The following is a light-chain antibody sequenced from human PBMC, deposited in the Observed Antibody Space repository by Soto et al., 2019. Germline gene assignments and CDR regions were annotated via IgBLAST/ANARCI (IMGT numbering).Light chain of an antibody. CDR1: SSDVGGYNY. V-gene: IGLV2-8*01. CDR3: TSYAGRNIWV. Sequence: QSALTQPPSASGSPGQSVTISCTGTSSDVGGYNYVSWYQQYPGKAPKLMIYEVSKRPSGVPDRFSGSKSGKTASLTVSGLQPEDEADYYCTSYAGRNIWVFGGGTKVTVL. J-gene: IGLJ3*02. CDR2: EVS.